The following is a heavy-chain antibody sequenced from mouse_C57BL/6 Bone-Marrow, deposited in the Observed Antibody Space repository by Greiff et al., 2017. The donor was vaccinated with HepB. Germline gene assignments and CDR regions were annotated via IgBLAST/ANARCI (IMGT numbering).Heavy chain of an antibody. V-gene: IGHV1-39*01. CDR2: INPNYGTT. CDR3: ARSPYYGVPRGYFDV. D-gene: IGHD1-1*01. Sequence: EVQVVESGPELVKPGASVKISCKASGYSFTDYNMNWVKQSNGKSLEWIGVINPNYGTTSYNQKFKGKATLTVDQSSSTAYMQLNSLTSEDSAVYYCARSPYYGVPRGYFDVWGTGTTVTVSS. CDR1: GYSFTDYN. J-gene: IGHJ1*03.